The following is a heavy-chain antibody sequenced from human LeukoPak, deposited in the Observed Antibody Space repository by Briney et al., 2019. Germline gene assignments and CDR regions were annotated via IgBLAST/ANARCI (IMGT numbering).Heavy chain of an antibody. J-gene: IGHJ6*03. CDR2: IYTSGST. Sequence: PSETLSLTCTVSGSSISSYYWSWIRQPAGKGLEWIGRIYTSGSTSYNPSLKSRVTMSVDTSKNQFSLKLSSVTAADTAVYYCARDWVAGTEVRDYYYYMDVWGKGTTVTVSS. CDR3: ARDWVAGTEVRDYYYYMDV. D-gene: IGHD6-19*01. V-gene: IGHV4-4*07. CDR1: GSSISSYY.